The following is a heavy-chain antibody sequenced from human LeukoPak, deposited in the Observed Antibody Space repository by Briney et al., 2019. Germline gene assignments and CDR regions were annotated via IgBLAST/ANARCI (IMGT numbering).Heavy chain of an antibody. V-gene: IGHV4-59*08. CDR2: IYYSGST. D-gene: IGHD3-22*01. CDR3: ARLSSRDSSDYYIDY. J-gene: IGHJ4*02. Sequence: PSETLSLTCTVSGGSISSYYWSWIRQPPGKGLEWIGYIYYSGSTNYNPSLKSRVTISVDTSKNQVSLKLSSVTAADTAVFYCARLSSRDSSDYYIDYWGQGTLVTVSS. CDR1: GGSISSYY.